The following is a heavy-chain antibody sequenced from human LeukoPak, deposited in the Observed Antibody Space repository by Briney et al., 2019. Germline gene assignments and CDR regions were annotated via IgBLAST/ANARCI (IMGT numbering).Heavy chain of an antibody. CDR3: ARSWAMAQNRDS. CDR1: GYRFSDIW. J-gene: IGHJ5*02. Sequence: GESLKISCKGSGYRFSDIWIVWVRHLPGQGLEWMGIIYPGDSDTRYSPSFQGQVTISADKSISTAYLQWSSLKASDTAMYYFARSWAMAQNRDSWGQGTLVTVSS. V-gene: IGHV5-51*01. CDR2: IYPGDSDT. D-gene: IGHD5-18*01.